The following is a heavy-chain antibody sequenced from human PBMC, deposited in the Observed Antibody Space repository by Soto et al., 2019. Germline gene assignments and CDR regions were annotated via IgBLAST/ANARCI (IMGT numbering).Heavy chain of an antibody. CDR1: GFTFSSYA. J-gene: IGHJ3*02. D-gene: IGHD3-22*01. V-gene: IGHV3-30-3*01. Sequence: QVQLVESGGGVVQPGRSLRLSCAASGFTFSSYAMHWVRQAPGKGLEWVAVISYDGSNKNYADSVKGRFTISRDNSKKXXXXQMNSLRAEDTAVFYCARQARPSYDSSGYYYESDAFDIWGQGTMVTVSS. CDR3: ARQARPSYDSSGYYYESDAFDI. CDR2: ISYDGSNK.